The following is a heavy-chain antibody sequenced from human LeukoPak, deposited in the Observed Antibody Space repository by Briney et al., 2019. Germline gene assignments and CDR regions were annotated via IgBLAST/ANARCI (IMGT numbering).Heavy chain of an antibody. CDR2: ISSSGNTI. D-gene: IGHD3-9*01. CDR1: GFTFSDFY. V-gene: IGHV3-11*01. J-gene: IGHJ6*02. CDR3: ARDRGHYDILTGYHYAMDV. Sequence: PGGSLRLSCAASGFTFSDFYMSWVRQAPGKGLEWVSLISSSGNTIYYGDSVRGRFAVSRDNAKNSLYLQINSLRAEDTAVYYCARDRGHYDILTGYHYAMDVWGQGTTVTVSS.